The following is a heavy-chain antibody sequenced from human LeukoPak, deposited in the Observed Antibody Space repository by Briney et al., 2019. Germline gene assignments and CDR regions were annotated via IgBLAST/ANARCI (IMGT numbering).Heavy chain of an antibody. V-gene: IGHV4-59*01. J-gene: IGHJ4*02. D-gene: IGHD2-2*01. Sequence: SETLSLTCTVSGGSISSYYWSWIRQPPGKGLEWIGYIYYSGSTNYNPSLKSRVTISVDTSKNQFSLKLSSVTAADTAVYYCARARYCSSTSCYLTPYYFDYWGQGTLVTVSS. CDR2: IYYSGST. CDR1: GGSISSYY. CDR3: ARARYCSSTSCYLTPYYFDY.